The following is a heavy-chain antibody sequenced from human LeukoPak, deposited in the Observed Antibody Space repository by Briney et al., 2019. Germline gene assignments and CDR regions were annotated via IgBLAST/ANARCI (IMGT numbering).Heavy chain of an antibody. V-gene: IGHV1-18*04. Sequence: ASVKVSCKASGYTFTSYGISWVRQAPGQGLEWMGWISAYNGNTNYAQKLQGRVTMTTDTSTSTAYMELRSLRSDDTAVYYCARDRLPDYYGSGRPYYYGMDVWGKGTTVTVSS. CDR1: GYTFTSYG. D-gene: IGHD3-10*01. CDR3: ARDRLPDYYGSGRPYYYGMDV. CDR2: ISAYNGNT. J-gene: IGHJ6*04.